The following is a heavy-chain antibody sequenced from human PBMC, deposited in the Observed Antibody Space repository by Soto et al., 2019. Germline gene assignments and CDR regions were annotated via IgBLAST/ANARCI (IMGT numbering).Heavy chain of an antibody. J-gene: IGHJ6*02. V-gene: IGHV1-69*13. D-gene: IGHD2-15*01. CDR2: IIPIFGTA. Sequence: ASVKVSCKASGGTFSSYAISWVRQAPGQGLEWMGGIIPIFGTANYAQKFQGRVTITADESTSTAYMELSSLRSEDTAVYYCARDPGSTIPHYYYGMDVWGQGTTVTVSS. CDR3: ARDPGSTIPHYYYGMDV. CDR1: GGTFSSYA.